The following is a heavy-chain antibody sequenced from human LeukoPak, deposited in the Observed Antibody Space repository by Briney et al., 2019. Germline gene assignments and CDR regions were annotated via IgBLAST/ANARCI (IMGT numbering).Heavy chain of an antibody. CDR3: AKAKVAAATQVGFFDY. V-gene: IGHV3-33*06. D-gene: IGHD2-15*01. CDR2: IWYDASIE. Sequence: GRSLRLSCAASGFTFSSYGIHWVRQAPGKGLEWVAVIWYDASIEHYADSVKGRFTISRDNSKNPLYLQMSSLRAQDTAVYYCAKAKVAAATQVGFFDYWGQGALVTVSS. CDR1: GFTFSSYG. J-gene: IGHJ4*02.